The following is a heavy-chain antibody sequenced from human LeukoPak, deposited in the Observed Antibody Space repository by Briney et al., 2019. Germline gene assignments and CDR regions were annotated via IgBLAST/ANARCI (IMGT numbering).Heavy chain of an antibody. CDR2: IYYSGST. CDR3: ARDQDYYGSGSYPRYYYYMDV. Sequence: PSETLSLTCTVSGGSISSYYWSWIRQPPGKGLEWIGYIYYSGSTNYNPSLKSRVTISVDTSKNQFSLKLSSVTAADTAVYYCARDQDYYGSGSYPRYYYYMDVWGKGTTVTISS. J-gene: IGHJ6*03. V-gene: IGHV4-59*12. D-gene: IGHD3-10*01. CDR1: GGSISSYY.